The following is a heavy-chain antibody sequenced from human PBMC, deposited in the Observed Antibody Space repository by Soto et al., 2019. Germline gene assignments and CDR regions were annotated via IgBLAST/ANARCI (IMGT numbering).Heavy chain of an antibody. CDR2: IYPGDSDT. D-gene: IGHD6-19*01. J-gene: IGHJ5*02. CDR3: ARTRAEQWLADNWFDP. V-gene: IGHV5-51*01. Sequence: PGESLKISCKGCGYSFTTYWIGWVRQMPGKGLGWMGIIYPGDSDTRYSPSFQGQVTISADKSISTAYLQWSSLKASDTAMYYCARTRAEQWLADNWFDPWGQGTLVTVSS. CDR1: GYSFTTYW.